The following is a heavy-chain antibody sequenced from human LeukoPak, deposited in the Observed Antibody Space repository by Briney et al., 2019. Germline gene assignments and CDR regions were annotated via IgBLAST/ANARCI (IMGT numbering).Heavy chain of an antibody. J-gene: IGHJ6*02. D-gene: IGHD4-4*01. CDR1: GFTFSSYA. CDR3: ARIDYSNYAYYYYYGMDV. Sequence: GGSLRLSCAASGFTFSSYAMHWVRQAPGKGLEWVAVISYDGSNKYYADSVKGRFTISRDNSKNTLYLQMNSLRAEDTAVYYCARIDYSNYAYYYYYGMDVWGQGTTVTVSS. V-gene: IGHV3-30-3*01. CDR2: ISYDGSNK.